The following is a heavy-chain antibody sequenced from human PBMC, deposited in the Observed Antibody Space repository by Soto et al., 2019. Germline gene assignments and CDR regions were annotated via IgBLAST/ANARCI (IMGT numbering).Heavy chain of an antibody. CDR1: GYTFTSYY. J-gene: IGHJ4*02. D-gene: IGHD2-15*01. Sequence: QVQLVQSGAEVKKPGASVKVSCKASGYTFTSYYMHWVRQAPGQGLEWMGIINPSGGSTSYAQKFHGRVTMTRDTSTSTVYMELSSLRSEDTAVYYCARPAHCSGGSCYLDFVYWGQGTLVTVSS. CDR3: ARPAHCSGGSCYLDFVY. V-gene: IGHV1-46*01. CDR2: INPSGGST.